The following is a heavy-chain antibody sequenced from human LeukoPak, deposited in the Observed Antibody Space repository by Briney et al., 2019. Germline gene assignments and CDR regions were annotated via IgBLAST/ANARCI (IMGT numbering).Heavy chain of an antibody. CDR1: GYSFTNYW. J-gene: IGHJ3*02. V-gene: IGHV5-51*01. CDR3: ARPSLPAAINSAFDI. CDR2: IYVGDSDT. D-gene: IGHD2-2*02. Sequence: GESLKISCKGSGYSFTNYWIAWVRQMPGKGLEWMGIIYVGDSDTRYSPSFQGQITISADKSIMTGYLQWSSLKASDTAIYYCARPSLPAAINSAFDIWGQGTMVTVSS.